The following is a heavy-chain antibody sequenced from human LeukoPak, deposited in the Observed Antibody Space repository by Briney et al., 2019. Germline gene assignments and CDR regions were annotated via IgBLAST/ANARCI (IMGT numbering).Heavy chain of an antibody. CDR3: AAISSVWSEYYFDY. CDR2: INPNSGGT. CDR1: GYTFTGYY. Sequence: ASVKVSCKASGYTFTGYYMHWVRQAPGQGLEWMGWINPNSGGTNYAQKFQGRVTMTRDTSISTAYMELSRLRSDDTAVYYCAAISSVWSEYYFDYWGQGTLVTVSP. V-gene: IGHV1-2*02. D-gene: IGHD6-19*01. J-gene: IGHJ4*02.